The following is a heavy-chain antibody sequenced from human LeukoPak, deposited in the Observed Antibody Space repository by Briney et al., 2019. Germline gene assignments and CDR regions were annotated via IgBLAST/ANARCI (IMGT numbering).Heavy chain of an antibody. CDR1: GVSISSSNSC. Sequence: SETLSLTCTVSGVSISSSNSCWGWIRQPPGKGLEWIGSIYYSGNTYYNASLKSQVSISIDTSKNQFSLRLTSVTAADTAVYYCARQTGSGLFILPGGQGTLVTVSS. CDR2: IYYSGNT. D-gene: IGHD3/OR15-3a*01. J-gene: IGHJ4*02. CDR3: ARQTGSGLFILP. V-gene: IGHV4-39*01.